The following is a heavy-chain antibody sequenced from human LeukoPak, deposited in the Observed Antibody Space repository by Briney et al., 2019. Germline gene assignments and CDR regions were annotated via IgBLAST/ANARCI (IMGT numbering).Heavy chain of an antibody. CDR3: ARLVRAGNFDY. J-gene: IGHJ4*02. CDR1: GGSISSYY. V-gene: IGHV4-59*01. Sequence: SETLSLTCTVSGGSISSYYWSWIRQPPGKGLEWIGYIYYSGSTNHNPSLKSRVTISVDTSKNQFSLKLSSVTAADTAVYYCARLVRAGNFDYWGQGTLVTVSS. CDR2: IYYSGST. D-gene: IGHD1-1*01.